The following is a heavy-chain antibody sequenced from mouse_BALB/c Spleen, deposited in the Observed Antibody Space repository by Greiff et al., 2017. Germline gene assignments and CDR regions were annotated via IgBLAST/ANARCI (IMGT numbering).Heavy chain of an antibody. CDR2: INPSNGRT. CDR3: ARWGAY. J-gene: IGHJ3*01. V-gene: IGHV1S81*02. Sequence: QVQLKQPGAELVKPGASVKLSCKASGYTFTSYWMHWVKQRPGQGLEWIGEINPSNGRTNYNEKFKSKATLTVDKSSSTAYMQLSSLTSEDSAVYYCARWGAYGGQGTLGTGPA. CDR1: GYTFTSYW.